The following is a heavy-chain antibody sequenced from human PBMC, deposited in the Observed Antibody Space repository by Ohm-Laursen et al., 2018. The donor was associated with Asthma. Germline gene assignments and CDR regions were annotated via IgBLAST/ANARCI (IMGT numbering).Heavy chain of an antibody. CDR3: ARGGYYGSGSGAFDI. V-gene: IGHV4-30-2*01. Sequence: SETLSLTCAVSGGSISSGGYSWSWIRQPPGKGLEWIGYIYHSGSTYYNPSLKSRVTISVDRSKNQFSLKLSSVTAADTAVYYCARGGYYGSGSGAFDIWGQGTMVTVSS. D-gene: IGHD3-10*01. J-gene: IGHJ3*02. CDR1: GGSISSGGYS. CDR2: IYHSGST.